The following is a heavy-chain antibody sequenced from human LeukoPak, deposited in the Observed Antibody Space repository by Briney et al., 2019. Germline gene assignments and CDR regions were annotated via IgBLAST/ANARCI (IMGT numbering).Heavy chain of an antibody. V-gene: IGHV1-46*01. J-gene: IGHJ4*02. CDR2: INPSGGST. D-gene: IGHD2-15*01. CDR1: GYTFTSYY. CDR3: ARGYCSGGSCYETFDY. Sequence: GASVKVSCKASGYTFTSYYMRWVRQAPGQGLEWMGIINPSGGSTSYAQKFQGRVTMTRDMSTSTVYMELSSLRSEDTAVYYCARGYCSGGSCYETFDYWGQGTLVTVSS.